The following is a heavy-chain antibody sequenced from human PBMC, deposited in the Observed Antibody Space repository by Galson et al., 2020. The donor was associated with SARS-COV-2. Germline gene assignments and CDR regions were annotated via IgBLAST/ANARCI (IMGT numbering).Heavy chain of an antibody. CDR3: ARLPVVRGVDS. Sequence: ASETLSLTCTVSGGSINIYYWSWIRQSQEKGLEWIGYLYYGGKTNYNPSLESRVTISVDTSKNQFSLKMSSVTAADTAVYYCARLPVVRGVDSWGQGILVTVSS. D-gene: IGHD3-10*01. CDR1: GGSINIYY. CDR2: LYYGGKT. V-gene: IGHV4-59*01. J-gene: IGHJ4*02.